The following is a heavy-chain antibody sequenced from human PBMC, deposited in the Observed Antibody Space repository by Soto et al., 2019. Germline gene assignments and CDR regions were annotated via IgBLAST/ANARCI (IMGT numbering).Heavy chain of an antibody. CDR3: ARDRVVVAANPYYYYAMDV. CDR2: IWYDGSNK. Sequence: PGGSLRLSCAASGFTFSSYGMHWVRQAPGKGLEWVAVIWYDGSNKYYADSVKGRFTISRDNSKNTLYLQMNSLRAEDTAVYYCARDRVVVAANPYYYYAMDVWGQGTTVTSP. J-gene: IGHJ6*02. V-gene: IGHV3-33*01. D-gene: IGHD2-15*01. CDR1: GFTFSSYG.